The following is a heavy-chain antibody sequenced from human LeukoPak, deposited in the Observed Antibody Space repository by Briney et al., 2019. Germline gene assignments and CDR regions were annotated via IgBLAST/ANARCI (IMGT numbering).Heavy chain of an antibody. CDR2: INPNSGGT. J-gene: IGHJ6*02. V-gene: IGHV1-2*02. CDR3: ARVYCSSTSCYNDYYYYYGMDV. Sequence: GASVKVSCKASGYTFTGYYMHWVRQAPGQGLEWMGWINPNSGGTNYAQKFQGRVTMTRDTSISTAYMELSRLRSDDTAVYYCARVYCSSTSCYNDYYYYYGMDVWGQGTTVTVSS. D-gene: IGHD2-2*02. CDR1: GYTFTGYY.